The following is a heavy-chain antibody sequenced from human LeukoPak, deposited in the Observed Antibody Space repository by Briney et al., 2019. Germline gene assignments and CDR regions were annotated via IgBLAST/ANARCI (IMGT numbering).Heavy chain of an antibody. CDR3: ARNVVRGYYFDY. Sequence: PSETLSLTCAVYGGSFSGYYLSWLRPPPGQGLEWIGEINHSGSTNYNPSLKSRVTMSVDTSKNQFSLKLSSVTAADTAVYYCARNVVRGYYFDYWGQGTLVTVSS. CDR2: INHSGST. CDR1: GGSFSGYY. D-gene: IGHD2-15*01. J-gene: IGHJ4*02. V-gene: IGHV4-34*01.